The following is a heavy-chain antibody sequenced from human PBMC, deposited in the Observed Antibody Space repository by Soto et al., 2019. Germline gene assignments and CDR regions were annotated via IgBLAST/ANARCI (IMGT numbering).Heavy chain of an antibody. J-gene: IGHJ4*02. CDR1: GYTLTELS. V-gene: IGHV1-24*01. CDR3: GSSTPQALGLFDY. CDR2: FDPEDGET. D-gene: IGHD1-26*01. Sequence: RASVKVSCKVSGYTLTELSMHWVRQAPGKGLEWMGGFDPEDGETIYAQKFQGRVTMTEDTSTDTAYMELSSLRSEDTAVYYCGSSTPQALGLFDYWGQGTLVTVSS.